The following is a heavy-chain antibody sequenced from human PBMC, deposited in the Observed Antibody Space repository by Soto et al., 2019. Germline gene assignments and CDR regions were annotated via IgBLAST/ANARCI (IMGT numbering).Heavy chain of an antibody. Sequence: LRLSCAASGFIFGDYYMSWIRQAPGKGLEWVSYISSTTGTIYYADSVKGRFTISRDDARNSLYLQMDSLRAEDTAVYYCARVGQDYYYGMDVWGQGTTVTVSS. CDR2: ISSTTGTI. CDR1: GFIFGDYY. J-gene: IGHJ6*02. V-gene: IGHV3-11*01. CDR3: ARVGQDYYYGMDV.